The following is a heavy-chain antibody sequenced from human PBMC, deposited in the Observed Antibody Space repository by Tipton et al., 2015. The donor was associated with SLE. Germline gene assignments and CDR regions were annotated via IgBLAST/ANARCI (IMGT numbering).Heavy chain of an antibody. J-gene: IGHJ3*02. CDR2: IKQDGSEK. CDR3: AREDSGWFDAFDI. D-gene: IGHD6-19*01. Sequence: SLRLSCAASGFTFSSYWMSWVRQAQGKGLVWVANIKQDGSEKYYVDSVKGRFTISRDTAKNSLYLQMNSLRAEDTAVYYGAREDSGWFDAFDIWGQGTMVTVSS. V-gene: IGHV3-7*05. CDR1: GFTFSSYW.